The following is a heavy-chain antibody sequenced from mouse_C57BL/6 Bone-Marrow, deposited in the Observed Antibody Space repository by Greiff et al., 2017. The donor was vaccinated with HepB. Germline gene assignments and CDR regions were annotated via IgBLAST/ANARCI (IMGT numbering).Heavy chain of an antibody. D-gene: IGHD2-3*01. CDR2: IYPGNSDT. Sequence: VQLKQSGTVLARPGASVKMSCKTSGYTFTSYWMHWVKQRPGQGLEWIGAIYPGNSDTSYNQKLKGKANLTAVTSASTAYMELSSLTNEDSAVYYCIDGSSDWYFDVWGTGTTVTVSS. CDR1: GYTFTSYW. J-gene: IGHJ1*03. V-gene: IGHV1-5*01. CDR3: IDGSSDWYFDV.